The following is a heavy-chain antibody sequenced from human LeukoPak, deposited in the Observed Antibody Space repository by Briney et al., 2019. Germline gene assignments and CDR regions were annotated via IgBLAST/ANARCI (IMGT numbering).Heavy chain of an antibody. CDR2: IWYDGSNK. CDR3: AKDRGSSSWTDY. J-gene: IGHJ4*02. CDR1: GFAFSSYG. D-gene: IGHD6-13*01. V-gene: IGHV3-33*06. Sequence: GRSLRLSCAASGFAFSSYGMHWVRQAPGKGLEWVAVIWYDGSNKYYADSVKGRFTTSRDNSKNTLYLQMNSLRAEDTAVYYCAKDRGSSSWTDYWGQGTLVTVSS.